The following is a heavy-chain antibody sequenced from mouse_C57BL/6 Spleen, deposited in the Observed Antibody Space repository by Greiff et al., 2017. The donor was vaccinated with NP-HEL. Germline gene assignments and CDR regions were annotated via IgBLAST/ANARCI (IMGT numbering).Heavy chain of an antibody. CDR1: GYTFTSYW. CDR3: ARRWGYARSQRYFDV. J-gene: IGHJ1*03. CDR2: IHPNSGST. Sequence: QVQLKQPGAELVKPGASVKLSCKASGYTFTSYWMHWVKQRPGQGLEWIGLIHPNSGSTNYNEKFKSKATLTVDKSSSTAYMQLSSLTSEDSAVYYYARRWGYARSQRYFDVWGTGTTVTVAS. D-gene: IGHD2-14*01. V-gene: IGHV1-64*01.